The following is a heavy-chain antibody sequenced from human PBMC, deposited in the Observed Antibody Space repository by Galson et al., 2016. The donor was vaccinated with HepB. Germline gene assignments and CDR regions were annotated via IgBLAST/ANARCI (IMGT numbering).Heavy chain of an antibody. CDR2: IDPSDSFT. V-gene: IGHV5-10-1*01. J-gene: IGHJ5*02. Sequence: QSGAEVKKPGESLRISCQASGYTFNNYWITWVRQTPGKGLEWMGRIDPSDSFTNYSPSFHGHVTISADRSINTAYLQWNSLKASDTAIYYCAGHCGGGRCHSNWFDPWGQGTLLTVSS. CDR1: GYTFNNYW. D-gene: IGHD2-15*01. CDR3: AGHCGGGRCHSNWFDP.